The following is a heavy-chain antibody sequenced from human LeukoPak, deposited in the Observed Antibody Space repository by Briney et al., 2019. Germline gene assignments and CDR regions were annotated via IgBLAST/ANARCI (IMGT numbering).Heavy chain of an antibody. CDR3: AKDPRSLGYCTSSSCPYFDY. J-gene: IGHJ4*02. V-gene: IGHV3-23*01. CDR2: ISGSDGSS. CDR1: GFTFSSYA. Sequence: GGSLRLSCAASGFTFSSYAMNWVRQAPGKGLEWVSAISGSDGSSYYADSVKGRFTLSGDNSKNTLYLQMNSLRPEDTAVYYCAKDPRSLGYCTSSSCPYFDYWGQVTLVTVSS. D-gene: IGHD2-2*01.